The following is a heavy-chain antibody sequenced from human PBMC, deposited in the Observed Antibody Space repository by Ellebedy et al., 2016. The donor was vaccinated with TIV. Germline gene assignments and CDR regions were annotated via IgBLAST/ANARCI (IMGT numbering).Heavy chain of an antibody. V-gene: IGHV3-15*05. CDR3: NTGWAFDD. Sequence: GESLKISXEASGLIVTNAWMTWARQAPGKGLEWIGRIQSRSEGGTAAYAAPVQGRFIISRDESENKLFLHMNSLRTEDTGIYYCNTGWAFDDWGQGTRVTVSS. J-gene: IGHJ3*01. CDR2: IQSRSEGGTA. CDR1: GLIVTNAW.